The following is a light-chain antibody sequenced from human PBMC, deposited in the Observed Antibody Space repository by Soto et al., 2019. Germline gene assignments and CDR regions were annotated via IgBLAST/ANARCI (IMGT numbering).Light chain of an antibody. CDR1: SGHSSYI. CDR2: LEGSGTY. Sequence: QLVLTQSSSASPSLGSSVKLTCTLSSGHSSYIIAWHQQQPGKAPRYLMTLEGSGTYNKGSGVPDRFSGSSSGADRYLTISNLQSEDEADYYCGTWDSNTRVFGGGTKLTVL. J-gene: IGLJ3*02. CDR3: GTWDSNTRV. V-gene: IGLV4-60*03.